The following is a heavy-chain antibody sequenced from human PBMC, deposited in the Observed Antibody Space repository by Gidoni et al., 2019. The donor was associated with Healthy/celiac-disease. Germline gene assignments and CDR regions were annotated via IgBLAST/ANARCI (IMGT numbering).Heavy chain of an antibody. V-gene: IGHV3-48*02. CDR1: GFTFSSYR. CDR2: ISSSSSTI. CDR3: ARAGGYGDTQPNYYYYGMDV. Sequence: EVQLVESGGGLVQPGGSLRLSCAASGFTFSSYRMNWVRQAPGKGLEWVAYISSSSSTIYYADSVKGRFTISRDNAKNSLYLQMNSLRDEDTAVYYCARAGGYGDTQPNYYYYGMDVWGQGTTVTVSS. J-gene: IGHJ6*02. D-gene: IGHD4-17*01.